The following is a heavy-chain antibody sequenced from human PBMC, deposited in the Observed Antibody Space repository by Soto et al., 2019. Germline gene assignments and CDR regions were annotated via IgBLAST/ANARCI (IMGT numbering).Heavy chain of an antibody. CDR3: VKDSSGSWFSDFDS. J-gene: IGHJ4*02. D-gene: IGHD3-10*01. CDR2: VSNGGRST. V-gene: IGHV3-64D*08. Sequence: GGSLRLSCSASGFNFSSHAMHWVRQAPGKGLEYVSGVSNGGRSTNYADSVKGRFTISRDNSKNTLYLQMSSLRPDDTAVYYCVKDSSGSWFSDFDSWGQGTLVTVSS. CDR1: GFNFSSHA.